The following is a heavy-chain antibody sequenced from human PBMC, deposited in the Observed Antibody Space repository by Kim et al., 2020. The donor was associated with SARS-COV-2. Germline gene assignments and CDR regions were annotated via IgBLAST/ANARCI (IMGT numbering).Heavy chain of an antibody. J-gene: IGHJ6*03. CDR2: IIPIFGTA. V-gene: IGHV1-69*13. D-gene: IGHD6-13*01. Sequence: SVKVSCKASGGTFSSYAISWVRQAPGQGLEWMGGIIPIFGTANYAQKFQGRVTITADESTTTAYMELSSLRSEDTAVYYCARVKWQLVFSYYMDVWGKGTTVTVSS. CDR1: GGTFSSYA. CDR3: ARVKWQLVFSYYMDV.